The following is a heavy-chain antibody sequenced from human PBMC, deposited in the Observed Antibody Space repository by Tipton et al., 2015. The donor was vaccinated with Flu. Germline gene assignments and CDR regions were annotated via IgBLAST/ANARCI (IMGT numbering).Heavy chain of an antibody. CDR3: ARDGIFGVVIAFDY. CDR2: IKQDGSEK. D-gene: IGHD3-3*01. J-gene: IGHJ4*02. CDR1: GFTFSSYW. V-gene: IGHV3-7*01. Sequence: SLRLSCAASGFTFSSYWMSWVRQAPGKGLEWVANIKQDGSEKYYVDSVKGRFTISRDNAKNSLYLQMNSLRAEDTAVYYCARDGIFGVVIAFDYWGQGTLVTVSS.